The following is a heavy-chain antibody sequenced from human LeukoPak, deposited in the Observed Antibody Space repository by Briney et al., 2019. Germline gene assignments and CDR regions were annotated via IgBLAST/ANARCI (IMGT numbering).Heavy chain of an antibody. D-gene: IGHD2-15*01. J-gene: IGHJ3*02. CDR3: TKSPKYSGDAFDI. V-gene: IGHV1-2*02. CDR1: GYTSTGYY. Sequence: ASPKVSCKPSGYTSTGYYINCGRQSPGQGLEWRRWINPNIGGTNSTQKLQARVTMTNDTSISTTYMHLSRVRSQATAPHYCTKSPKYSGDAFDIWGQGTMVTVSS. CDR2: INPNIGGT.